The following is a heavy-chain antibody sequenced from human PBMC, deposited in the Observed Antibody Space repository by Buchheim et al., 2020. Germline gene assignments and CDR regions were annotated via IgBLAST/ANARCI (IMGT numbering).Heavy chain of an antibody. D-gene: IGHD2-15*01. J-gene: IGHJ6*02. Sequence: EVQLLESGGGLVQPGGSLRLSCAASEFTFSSYAMSWVRQAPGKGLEWVSAISGSGGSTYYADSVRGRFTISRDNSKNTLYLQMNSLRAEDTAVYYCAKSVGVVVAANRSPYYYYGMDVWGQGTT. CDR2: ISGSGGST. V-gene: IGHV3-23*01. CDR1: EFTFSSYA. CDR3: AKSVGVVVAANRSPYYYYGMDV.